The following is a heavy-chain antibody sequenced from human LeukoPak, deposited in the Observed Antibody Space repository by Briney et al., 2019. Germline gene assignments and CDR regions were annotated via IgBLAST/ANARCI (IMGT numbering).Heavy chain of an antibody. CDR2: ISSGTI. CDR3: ARDFGYSFDY. V-gene: IGHV3-48*01. J-gene: IGHJ4*02. CDR1: GFTVSSNY. D-gene: IGHD1-26*01. Sequence: PGGSLRLSCAASGFTVSSNYMNWVRQAPGKGLEWVSHISSGTIDYADSVKGRFTISRDIGKNSLYLQMNSLRAEDTAVYYCARDFGYSFDYWGQGALVTVSS.